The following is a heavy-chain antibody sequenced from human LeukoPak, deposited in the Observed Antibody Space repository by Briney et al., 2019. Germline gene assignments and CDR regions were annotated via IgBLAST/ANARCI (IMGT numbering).Heavy chain of an antibody. D-gene: IGHD2-2*03. CDR3: ARLSPFLDIVVVPAARDYYYGMDV. CDR2: ISAYNGNT. V-gene: IGHV1-18*01. CDR1: GYTFTSYG. Sequence: ASVKVSCKASGYTFTSYGISWVRQAPGQGLEWMGWISAYNGNTNYAQKLQGRVTMTTDTSTSTAYMELRSLRSDDTAVYYCARLSPFLDIVVVPAARDYYYGMDVWGQGTTVTVSS. J-gene: IGHJ6*02.